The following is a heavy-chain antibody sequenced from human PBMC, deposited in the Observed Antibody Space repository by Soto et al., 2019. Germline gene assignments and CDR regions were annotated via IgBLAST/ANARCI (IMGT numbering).Heavy chain of an antibody. CDR3: AAHGARSETYYDFWSGYPNYYYMDV. CDR2: ISSSSSYI. CDR1: GFTFSSYS. Sequence: GGSLRLSCAASGFTFSSYSMNWVRQAPGKGLEWVSSISSSSSYIYYADSVKGRFTISRDNAKNSLYLQMNSLRAEDTAVYYCAAHGARSETYYDFWSGYPNYYYMDVWGKGTTVTVSS. J-gene: IGHJ6*03. D-gene: IGHD3-3*01. V-gene: IGHV3-21*01.